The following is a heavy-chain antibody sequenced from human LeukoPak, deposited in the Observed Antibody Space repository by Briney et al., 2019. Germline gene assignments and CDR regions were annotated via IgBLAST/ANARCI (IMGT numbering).Heavy chain of an antibody. D-gene: IGHD6-13*01. CDR1: GFTFSSYS. CDR3: ARDRAAEGWFDP. CDR2: ISSSSSYI. Sequence: GGSLRLSCAASGFTFSSYSMNWVRKAPGKGLEWVSSISSSSSYIYYADSVKGRFTISRDNAKNSLYLQMNSLRAEDTAVYYCARDRAAEGWFDPWGQGTLVTVSS. J-gene: IGHJ5*02. V-gene: IGHV3-21*01.